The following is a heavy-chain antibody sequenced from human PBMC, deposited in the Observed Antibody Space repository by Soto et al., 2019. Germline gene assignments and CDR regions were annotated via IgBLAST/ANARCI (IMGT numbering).Heavy chain of an antibody. CDR2: INHSGSA. D-gene: IGHD3-22*01. Sequence: SETLSLTCAVYGGSFSGYYWSWIRQPPGKGLEWIGEINHSGSANYNPSLKSRVTISVDTSKNQFSLKLTSVTAADAALYYCARDFFDSSDYTTNWFDPWGQGTRVTVAS. J-gene: IGHJ5*02. V-gene: IGHV4-34*01. CDR1: GGSFSGYY. CDR3: ARDFFDSSDYTTNWFDP.